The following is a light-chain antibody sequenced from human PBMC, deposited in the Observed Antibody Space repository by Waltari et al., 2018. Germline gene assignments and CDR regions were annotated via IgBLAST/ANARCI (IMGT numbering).Light chain of an antibody. V-gene: IGLV2-14*03. CDR1: SSEGGGLNF. CDR2: DVF. Sequence: QSALTQPASGSGPPGRSMSISCPGISSEGGGLNFVSWYQQHPGKAPKLMIYDVFNRPSGVSTRFSGSKSDNAASLAISGLQAEDEAVYYCSSYTASPPHVVFGGGTKVTVL. J-gene: IGLJ2*01. CDR3: SSYTASPPHVV.